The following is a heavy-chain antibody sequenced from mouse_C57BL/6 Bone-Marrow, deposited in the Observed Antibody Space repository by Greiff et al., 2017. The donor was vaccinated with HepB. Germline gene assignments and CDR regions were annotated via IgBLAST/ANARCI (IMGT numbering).Heavy chain of an antibody. CDR2: ISDGGSYT. Sequence: EVKVVESGGGLVKPGGSLKLSCAASGFTFSSYAMSWVRQTPEKRLEWVATISDGGSYTYYPDNVKGRFTISRDNAKNNLYLQMSHLKSEDTAMYYCASLYGRSPYWGQGTLVTVSA. D-gene: IGHD1-1*01. CDR3: ASLYGRSPY. J-gene: IGHJ3*01. V-gene: IGHV5-4*03. CDR1: GFTFSSYA.